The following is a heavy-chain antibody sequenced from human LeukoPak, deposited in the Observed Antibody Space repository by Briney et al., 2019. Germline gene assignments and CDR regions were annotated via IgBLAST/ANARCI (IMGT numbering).Heavy chain of an antibody. CDR3: AKDAQRGFDYSNSLEH. CDR1: GFTFSHYG. Sequence: PGRSLRLSCEASGFTFSHYGMHWVRQAPGEGLEWVAVIWSDGTNQYYADSVEGRFTISRDNFKNMVSLQMNRLRAEDTAVYYWAKDAQRGFDYSNSLEHWGQGSLVTVSS. V-gene: IGHV3-33*06. D-gene: IGHD4-11*01. CDR2: IWSDGTNQ. J-gene: IGHJ4*02.